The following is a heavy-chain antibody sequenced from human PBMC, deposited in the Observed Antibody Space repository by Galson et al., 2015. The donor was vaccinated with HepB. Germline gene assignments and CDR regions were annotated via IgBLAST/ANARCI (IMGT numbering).Heavy chain of an antibody. V-gene: IGHV3-73*01. CDR3: TRQGYTIDY. CDR1: GFIFSDSD. D-gene: IGHD1-1*01. J-gene: IGHJ4*02. Sequence: SLRLSCAASGFIFSDSDIHWIRQASGKGLEWVGYIRRKDRNYATAYAESVEGRFTISRDESMNTAYLQMNSLKTEDTAVYYCTRQGYTIDYWGQGTRVTVSS. CDR2: IRRKDRNYAT.